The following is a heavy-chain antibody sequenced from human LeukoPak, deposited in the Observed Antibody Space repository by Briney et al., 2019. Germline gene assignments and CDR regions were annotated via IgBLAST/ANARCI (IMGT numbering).Heavy chain of an antibody. Sequence: PSETLSLTCTVSGGSISSYYWSWIRQPPGKGLEWIGYIYYSGSTNYNPSLKSRVTISVDTSKNQLSLKVSSVTAADTAVYYCARGGSYLSFDYWGQGTLVTVSS. D-gene: IGHD3-16*02. J-gene: IGHJ4*02. CDR2: IYYSGST. V-gene: IGHV4-59*01. CDR1: GGSISSYY. CDR3: ARGGSYLSFDY.